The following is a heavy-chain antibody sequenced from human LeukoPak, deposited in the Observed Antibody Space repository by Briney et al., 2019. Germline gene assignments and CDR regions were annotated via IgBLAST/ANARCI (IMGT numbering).Heavy chain of an antibody. CDR3: VKERDRGTDVADDFDF. CDR2: ISRDDFT. CDR1: GFTFRDYS. Sequence: SGGSLRLSCVASGFTFRDYSKAWVRQLTGGGLEWVSAISRDDFTVNPDPLKGRFTISRDNSRNTLYLQMNTLRAEDTAVYYCVKERDRGTDVADDFDFWGQGTLVTVSS. D-gene: IGHD6-19*01. J-gene: IGHJ4*02. V-gene: IGHV3-23*01.